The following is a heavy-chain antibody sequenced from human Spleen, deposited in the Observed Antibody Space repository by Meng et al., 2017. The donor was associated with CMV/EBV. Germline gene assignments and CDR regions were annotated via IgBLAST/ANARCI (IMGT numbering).Heavy chain of an antibody. Sequence: KCSCKASGYPFGIYGLSWVRQAPGQGLEWMGWISAYNGNTNFAQNLQDRVTMTTDTSTNTAYMELRRLRSDDTAVYYCACGGYFGDYWGQGTLVTVSS. CDR1: GYPFGIYG. J-gene: IGHJ4*02. CDR3: ACGGYFGDY. V-gene: IGHV1-18*01. D-gene: IGHD5-12*01. CDR2: ISAYNGNT.